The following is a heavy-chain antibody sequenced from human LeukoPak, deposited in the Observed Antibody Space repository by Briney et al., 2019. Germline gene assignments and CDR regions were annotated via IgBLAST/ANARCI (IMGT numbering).Heavy chain of an antibody. CDR1: GYTFTVYY. D-gene: IGHD2-15*01. CDR2: INPNSGGT. CDR3: ARDVYCSGGSCYPQWCDP. J-gene: IGHJ5*02. V-gene: IGHV1-2*02. Sequence: ASVTVSCTASGYTFTVYYMHWVRQAPGQGLEWMGWINPNSGGTNYAQKFQGRVTMTRDTSISTAYMELSRLRSDDTAVYYCARDVYCSGGSCYPQWCDPWGQGTLVTVSS.